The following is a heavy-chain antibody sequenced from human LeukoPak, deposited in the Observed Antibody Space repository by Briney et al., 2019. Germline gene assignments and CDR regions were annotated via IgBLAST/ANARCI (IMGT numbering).Heavy chain of an antibody. J-gene: IGHJ4*02. CDR1: GFTFSSYA. CDR3: AKDGPTYYYDSSGPPAEFDY. CDR2: ISGSGGST. Sequence: GGSLRLSCAASGFTFSSYAMSWVRQAPGMGLEWVSAISGSGGSTYYADSVKGRFTISRDNSKNTLYLQMNSLRAEDTAVYYCAKDGPTYYYDSSGPPAEFDYWGQGTLVTVSS. V-gene: IGHV3-23*01. D-gene: IGHD3-22*01.